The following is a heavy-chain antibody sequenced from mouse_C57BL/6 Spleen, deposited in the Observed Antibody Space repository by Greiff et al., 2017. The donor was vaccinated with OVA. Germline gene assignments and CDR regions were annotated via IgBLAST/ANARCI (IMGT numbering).Heavy chain of an antibody. CDR3: ARHGNSMDY. CDR1: GFTFSSYG. V-gene: IGHV5-6*01. J-gene: IGHJ4*01. CDR2: ISSGGSYT. Sequence: EVMLVESGGDLVEPGGSLKLSCAASGFTFSSYGMSWVRQTPDKRLEWVATISSGGSYTYYPDSVTGRFTISSDNGKNNMYLQMSRLKTEDTAMYYCARHGNSMDYWGQGTSVTVSS.